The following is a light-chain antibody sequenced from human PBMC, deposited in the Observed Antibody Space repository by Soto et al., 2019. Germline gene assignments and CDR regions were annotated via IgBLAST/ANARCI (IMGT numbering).Light chain of an antibody. CDR2: GAS. J-gene: IGKJ1*01. CDR1: QSVSIN. CDR3: QQYTNWPLWT. Sequence: EIVMTQSPATLSVSPGERATLSCRASQSVSINLAWYQQKPGQAPRLLIYGASTRATGIPARFSGSGSGTEFTLTISSLQSEDFAVYYCQQYTNWPLWTFGQGTKVEIK. V-gene: IGKV3-15*01.